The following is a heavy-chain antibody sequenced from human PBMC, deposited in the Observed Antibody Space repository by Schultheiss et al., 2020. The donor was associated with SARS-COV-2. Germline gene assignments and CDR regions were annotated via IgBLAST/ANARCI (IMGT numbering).Heavy chain of an antibody. V-gene: IGHV4-38-2*02. Sequence: SQTLSLTCAVSGYSISSGYYWGWIRQPPGKGLEWIGSIYHSGSTYYNPSLKSRVTISVDTSKNQFSLKLSSVTAADTAVYYCARDLEGVYSLNDYWGQGTLVTVSS. D-gene: IGHD4-11*01. CDR2: IYHSGST. J-gene: IGHJ4*02. CDR3: ARDLEGVYSLNDY. CDR1: GYSISSGYY.